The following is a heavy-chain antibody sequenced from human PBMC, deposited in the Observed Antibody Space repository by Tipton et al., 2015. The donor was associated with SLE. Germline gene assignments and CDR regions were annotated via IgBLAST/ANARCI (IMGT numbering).Heavy chain of an antibody. Sequence: TLSLTCTVSGGSISSYYWRWIRQPPGKGLEWIGYIYYSGTTNYNPSLKSRVTISVDTSKIQFSLKLSSVTAADTAVYYCAGGPGIAVAGAAEYFQHWGQGTLVTVSS. D-gene: IGHD6-19*01. CDR2: IYYSGTT. CDR3: AGGPGIAVAGAAEYFQH. CDR1: GGSISSYY. V-gene: IGHV4-59*01. J-gene: IGHJ1*01.